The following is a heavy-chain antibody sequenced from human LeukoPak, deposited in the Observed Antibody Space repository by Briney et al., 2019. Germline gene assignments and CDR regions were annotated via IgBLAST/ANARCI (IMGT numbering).Heavy chain of an antibody. D-gene: IGHD3-3*01. Sequence: GGSLRLSCTASGFTFGDYAMSWFRQAPGKGLEWVSDISSSSSTIYYADSVKGRFTISRDNAKNSLYLEMNSLRAEDTAVYYCARTYYDFWSGYYSHEGNPFDYWGQGTLVTVSS. CDR2: ISSSSSTI. CDR3: ARTYYDFWSGYYSHEGNPFDY. CDR1: GFTFGDYA. J-gene: IGHJ4*02. V-gene: IGHV3-48*01.